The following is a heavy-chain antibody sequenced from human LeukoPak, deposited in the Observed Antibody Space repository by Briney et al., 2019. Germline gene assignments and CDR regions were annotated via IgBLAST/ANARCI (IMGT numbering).Heavy chain of an antibody. J-gene: IGHJ4*02. CDR2: IKQDGSEK. D-gene: IGHD3-22*01. Sequence: PGGSLRLSCAASGFAFSSYRMSWVRQAPGKGLEWVANIKQDGSEKYYVDSVKGRFTISRDNAKNSLYLQMNSLRAEDTAVYYCARDLYYYDSSGSNFDYWGQGTLVTVSS. CDR1: GFAFSSYR. CDR3: ARDLYYYDSSGSNFDY. V-gene: IGHV3-7*01.